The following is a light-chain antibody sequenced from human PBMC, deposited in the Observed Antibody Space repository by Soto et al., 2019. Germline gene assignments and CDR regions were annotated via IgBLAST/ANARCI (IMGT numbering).Light chain of an antibody. CDR1: QSVSSY. CDR2: DAS. V-gene: IGKV3-11*01. J-gene: IGKJ4*01. CDR3: QQRSNWPPVT. Sequence: EIVLTQSPATLSLSPGERATLSCRASQSVSSYLAWYQQKPGQAPRLLIYDASNSATGITARFSGSGSGTDFTLTFSSLETEEFAIYYCQQRSNWPPVTFGGGTKVEIK.